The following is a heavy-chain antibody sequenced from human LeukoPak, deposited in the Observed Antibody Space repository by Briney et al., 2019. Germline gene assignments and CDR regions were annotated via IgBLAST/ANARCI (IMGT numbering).Heavy chain of an antibody. D-gene: IGHD5-18*01. Sequence: GGSLRLSCAASGFSFSSYAMYWVRQPPGKGLEWVALISPDGSNKYYGDSVKGRFTISRDNSMNTIYLQMNSLRAEDTAVYYCARVSYGYVGRFDPWGQGTLVTVSS. CDR2: ISPDGSNK. V-gene: IGHV3-30-3*01. CDR1: GFSFSSYA. CDR3: ARVSYGYVGRFDP. J-gene: IGHJ5*02.